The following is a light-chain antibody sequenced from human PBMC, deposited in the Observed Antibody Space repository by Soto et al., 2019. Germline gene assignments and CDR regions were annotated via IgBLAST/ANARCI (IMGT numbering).Light chain of an antibody. Sequence: DIQMTQSPSTLSGSVGATVTITCRASQTISSWLAWYQQKPGKAPKLMIYKASTLKSGVPSRFSGSGSGTECTLTISSLQPDDVATYYCQHYNSYPEAFCQGTKVDIK. CDR1: QTISSW. CDR3: QHYNSYPEA. V-gene: IGKV1-5*03. J-gene: IGKJ1*01. CDR2: KAS.